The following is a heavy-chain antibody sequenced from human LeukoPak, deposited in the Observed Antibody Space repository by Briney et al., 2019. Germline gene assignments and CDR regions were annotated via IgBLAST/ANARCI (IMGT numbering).Heavy chain of an antibody. CDR3: ARWTTTYLDY. CDR2: INPSGGST. D-gene: IGHD4-17*01. J-gene: IGHJ4*02. V-gene: IGHV1-46*01. Sequence: GASVKVSCKASEYTFTNYYIHWVRQAPGQGLEWMGIINPSGGSTNFAQKFQGRVTMTTDTSTITVYMELSSLRSEDTAVYYCARWTTTYLDYWGQGTLVTVSS. CDR1: EYTFTNYY.